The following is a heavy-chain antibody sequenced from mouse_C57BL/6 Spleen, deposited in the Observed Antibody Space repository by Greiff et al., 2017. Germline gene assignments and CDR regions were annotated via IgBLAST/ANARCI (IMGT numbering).Heavy chain of an antibody. J-gene: IGHJ1*03. V-gene: IGHV1-69*01. D-gene: IGHD3-3*01. CDR1: GYTFTSYW. CDR3: ARSGAGRGYFDV. Sequence: VQLQQSGAELVMPGASVKLSCKASGYTFTSYWMHWVKQRPGQGLEWIGEIDPSDSYTNYNQKFKGKSTLTVDKSSSTAYMQLSSLTSEDSAVYCCARSGAGRGYFDVWGTGTTVTVSS. CDR2: IDPSDSYT.